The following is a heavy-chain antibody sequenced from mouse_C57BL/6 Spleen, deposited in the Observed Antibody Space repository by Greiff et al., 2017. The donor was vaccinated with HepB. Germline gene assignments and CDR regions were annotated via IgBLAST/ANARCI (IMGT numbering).Heavy chain of an antibody. D-gene: IGHD2-4*01. CDR3: ARVDYDRENFDY. CDR1: GYSFTGYF. CDR2: INPYNGDT. J-gene: IGHJ2*01. Sequence: VQLQQSGPELVKPGDSVKISCKASGYSFTGYFMNWVMQSHGKSLEWIGRINPYNGDTFYNQKFKGKATLTVDKSSSTAHMELRSLTSEDSAVYSCARVDYDRENFDYWGQGTTLTVSS. V-gene: IGHV1-20*01.